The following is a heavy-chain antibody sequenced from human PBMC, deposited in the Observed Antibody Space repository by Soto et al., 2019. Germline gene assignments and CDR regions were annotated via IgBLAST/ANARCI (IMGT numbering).Heavy chain of an antibody. CDR2: ISSYNGDT. CDR1: GYTFTRSG. CDR3: ARDLRSDYYGSGSSLDY. J-gene: IGHJ4*02. D-gene: IGHD3-10*01. V-gene: IGHV1-18*01. Sequence: ASVKVSCKASGYTFTRSGISWVRQAPGQGPEWMGWISSYNGDTNYAQTFQGRVTMTTDTSTSTAYMELRSLRSDDTAVYYCARDLRSDYYGSGSSLDYWGQGTLVTVSS.